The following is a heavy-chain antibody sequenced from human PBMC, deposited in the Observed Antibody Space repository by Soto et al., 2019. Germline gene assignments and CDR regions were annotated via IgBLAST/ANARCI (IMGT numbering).Heavy chain of an antibody. CDR1: GGSISSGDYY. J-gene: IGHJ4*02. CDR3: ATYVDTALYYFDY. Sequence: SETLSLTCTVSGGSISSGDYYWSWIRQHPGKGLEWIGHIYYSGSTYYNPSLKSRVTISVDTSKIQFSLKLSSVTAADTAVYYCATYVDTALYYFDYWGQGTLVTVSS. CDR2: IYYSGST. D-gene: IGHD5-18*01. V-gene: IGHV4-31*03.